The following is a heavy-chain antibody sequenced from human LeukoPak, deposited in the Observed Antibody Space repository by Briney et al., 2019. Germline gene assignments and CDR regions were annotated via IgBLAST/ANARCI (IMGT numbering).Heavy chain of an antibody. V-gene: IGHV4-34*01. CDR1: GGSFSGYY. CDR2: INHSGST. D-gene: IGHD3-16*02. CDR3: ARSPIYDYVWGSYPPPNAFDI. J-gene: IGHJ3*02. Sequence: SETLSLTCAVYGGSFSGYYWSWIRQPPGKGLEWIGEINHSGSTNYNPSLKSRVTISVDTSKNQFSLKLSSVTAADTAVDYCARSPIYDYVWGSYPPPNAFDIWGQGTMVTVSS.